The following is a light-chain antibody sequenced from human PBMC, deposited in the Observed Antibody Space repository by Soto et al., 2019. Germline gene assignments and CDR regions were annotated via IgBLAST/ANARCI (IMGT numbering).Light chain of an antibody. CDR3: QQYDNWPIT. CDR1: QSVSSK. CDR2: GAS. Sequence: EIVITQSPATLSVSPGERATLSCRASQSVSSKLAWYQQKPGQAPRLLIYGASSRATDIPGRFSGSGSGTEFTLTISSLQSEDFAVYYCQQYDNWPITFGQGTRLEIK. J-gene: IGKJ5*01. V-gene: IGKV3-15*01.